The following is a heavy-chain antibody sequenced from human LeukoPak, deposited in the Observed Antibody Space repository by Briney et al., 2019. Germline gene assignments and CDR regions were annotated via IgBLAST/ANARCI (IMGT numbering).Heavy chain of an antibody. D-gene: IGHD4-17*01. Sequence: PGGSLRLSCAASGFTFSNYAMSWVRQAPGKGLEWVSAISGSGGSTYYADSVKGRFTISRDNSKNTLYLQMNSLRAEDTAVYYCAKDTVSTVTLYYYYGMDVWGQGTTVTVSS. CDR2: ISGSGGST. CDR3: AKDTVSTVTLYYYYGMDV. V-gene: IGHV3-23*01. CDR1: GFTFSNYA. J-gene: IGHJ6*02.